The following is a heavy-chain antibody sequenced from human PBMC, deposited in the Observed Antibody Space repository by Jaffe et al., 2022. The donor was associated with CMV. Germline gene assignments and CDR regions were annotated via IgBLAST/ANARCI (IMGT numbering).Heavy chain of an antibody. J-gene: IGHJ3*02. CDR3: ARDKLLLWFGELLSSAFDI. Sequence: QVQLVQSGAEVKKPGASVKVSCKASGYTFTGYYMHWVRQAPGQGLEWMGWINPNSGGTNYAQKFQGRVTMTRDTSISTAYMELSRLRSDDTAVYYCARDKLLLWFGELLSSAFDIWGQGTMVTVSS. CDR2: INPNSGGT. D-gene: IGHD3-10*01. V-gene: IGHV1-2*02. CDR1: GYTFTGYY.